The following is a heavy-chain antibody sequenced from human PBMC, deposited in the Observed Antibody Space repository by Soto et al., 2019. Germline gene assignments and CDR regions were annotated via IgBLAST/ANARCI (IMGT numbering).Heavy chain of an antibody. J-gene: IGHJ4*02. CDR1: GLTFSDYF. CDR3: ARVDWNPGAD. V-gene: IGHV3-74*01. CDR2: IRSDGSGI. D-gene: IGHD1-1*01. Sequence: EAQLVESGGGLVQPGGSLRLSCVASGLTFSDYFLHWVRQAPGKGPIWVSSIRSDGSGIDYADSVKGRFTISRDNAKNTRYLQMNSLRADDTAVYYCARVDWNPGADWGLGTLVTVSS.